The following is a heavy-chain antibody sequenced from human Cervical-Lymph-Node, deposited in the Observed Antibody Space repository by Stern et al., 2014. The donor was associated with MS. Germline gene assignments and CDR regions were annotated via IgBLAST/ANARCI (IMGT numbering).Heavy chain of an antibody. CDR1: GFSFSTIGVG. V-gene: IGHV2-5*02. Sequence: QVTLRESGPTLVKPTQTLSLTCTFSGFSFSTIGVGVGWIRQPPGKALEWLALIYLDDDKRYNPSLKNRITITKDTSKNQVVLTMTNMDPVDTATYYCAHSLITLGRGLPFDYWGQGSLVAVSS. CDR3: AHSLITLGRGLPFDY. J-gene: IGHJ4*02. D-gene: IGHD3-10*01. CDR2: IYLDDDK.